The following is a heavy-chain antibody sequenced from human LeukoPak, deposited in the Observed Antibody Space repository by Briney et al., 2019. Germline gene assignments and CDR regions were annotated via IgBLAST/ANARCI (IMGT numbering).Heavy chain of an antibody. V-gene: IGHV4-4*09. Sequence: PSETLSLTCTVSGGSISSYYWSWIRQPPGKGLEWIGYIYTSGSTNYNPSLKSRVTISVDTSKNQFSLKLSSVTAADTAVYYCARKQWLKAFDYWGQGTLVTVSS. CDR3: ARKQWLKAFDY. CDR2: IYTSGST. CDR1: GGSISSYY. D-gene: IGHD6-19*01. J-gene: IGHJ4*02.